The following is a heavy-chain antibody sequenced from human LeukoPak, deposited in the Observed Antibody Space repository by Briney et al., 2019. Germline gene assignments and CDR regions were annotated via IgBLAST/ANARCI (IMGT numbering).Heavy chain of an antibody. J-gene: IGHJ6*03. CDR3: ARILFDWLLPDYYYYMDV. V-gene: IGHV5-51*01. CDR2: IYPGDSDT. Sequence: GESLKISCKGSGYSFTSYWIGWVRQMPGKGLEWMGIIYPGDSDTRYSPSFQGQVTISADKSISTAYLQWSSLKASDTAMYYCARILFDWLLPDYYYYMDVWGKGTTVTVSS. D-gene: IGHD3-9*01. CDR1: GYSFTSYW.